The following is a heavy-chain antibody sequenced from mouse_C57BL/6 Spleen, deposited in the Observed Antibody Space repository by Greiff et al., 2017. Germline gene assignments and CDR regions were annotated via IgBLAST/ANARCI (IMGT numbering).Heavy chain of an antibody. J-gene: IGHJ4*01. D-gene: IGHD1-1*01. CDR2: INPSSGYT. CDR1: GYTFTSYW. Sequence: VQLQQSGAELAKPGASVKLSCKASGYTFTSYWMHWVKQRPGQGLEWIGYINPSSGYTKYNQKFKDKATLTADKSSSTAYMQLSSLTYEDSAVYYCAITTVVATNAMDYCGQGTSVTVSS. CDR3: AITTVVATNAMDY. V-gene: IGHV1-7*01.